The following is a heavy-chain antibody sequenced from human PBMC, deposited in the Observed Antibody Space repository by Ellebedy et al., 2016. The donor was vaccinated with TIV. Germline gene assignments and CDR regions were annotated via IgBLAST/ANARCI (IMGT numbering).Heavy chain of an antibody. D-gene: IGHD2/OR15-2a*01. CDR2: MSPHSGNT. CDR1: GYAFTRYD. J-gene: IGHJ4*02. CDR3: ATPDTTGSFDY. V-gene: IGHV1-8*01. Sequence: AASVKVSCKASGYAFTRYDIHWVRQATGQGLEWMGWMSPHSGNTGHAQKFQGRVTMTRNTSINTAYMEQSGLRSDDTTFYYCATPDTTGSFDYWGQGALVAVSS.